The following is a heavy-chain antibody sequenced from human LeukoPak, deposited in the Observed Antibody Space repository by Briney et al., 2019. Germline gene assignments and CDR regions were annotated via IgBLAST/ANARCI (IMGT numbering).Heavy chain of an antibody. CDR3: ARDFAREFTIDY. V-gene: IGHV3-48*01. CDR1: GFTFSSYW. J-gene: IGHJ4*02. Sequence: GGSLRLSCAASGFTFSSYWMHWVRQPPGKGLQWVSYISSSSNIIYYADSVKGRFTISRDNAKNSLFLQMNSQRAEDTAVYYCARDFAREFTIDYWGQGTLVTVSS. CDR2: ISSSSNII. D-gene: IGHD3-10*01.